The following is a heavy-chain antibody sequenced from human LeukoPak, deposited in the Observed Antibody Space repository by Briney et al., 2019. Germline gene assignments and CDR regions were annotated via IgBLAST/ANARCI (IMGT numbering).Heavy chain of an antibody. D-gene: IGHD4-17*01. V-gene: IGHV2-70*11. CDR1: GLSLSTSGMC. CDR2: IDWDDDK. Sequence: SGPALVKPRETLTLTCTFSGLSLSTSGMCVSWIRQPPGKGLECLTRIDWDDDKYYSTSLKTRLTISKDNSKNQVVLTLTNMDPVDTATYYCARRVDYGEYGAHDYWGQATVVTVSS. CDR3: ARRVDYGEYGAHDY. J-gene: IGHJ4*02.